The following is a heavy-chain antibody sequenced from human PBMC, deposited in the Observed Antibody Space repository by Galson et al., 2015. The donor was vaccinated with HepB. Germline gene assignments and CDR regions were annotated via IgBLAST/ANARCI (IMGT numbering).Heavy chain of an antibody. Sequence: SLRLSCAASGFTFSNAWMSWVRQAPGKGLEWVGRIKSKTDGGTTDYAAPVKGRFTISRDDSKNTLYLQMNSLKTEDTAVYYCTTDLMDGYNSGWRVYYFDYWGQGTLVTVSS. CDR2: IKSKTDGGTT. D-gene: IGHD5-24*01. CDR3: TTDLMDGYNSGWRVYYFDY. V-gene: IGHV3-15*01. J-gene: IGHJ4*02. CDR1: GFTFSNAW.